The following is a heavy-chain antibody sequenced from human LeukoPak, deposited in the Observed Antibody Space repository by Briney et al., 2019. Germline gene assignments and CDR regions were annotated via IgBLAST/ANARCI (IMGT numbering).Heavy chain of an antibody. CDR1: GFTFSSYG. CDR3: ARDDTMVRGVITSTFDY. Sequence: GGSLRLSCAASGFTFSSYGMSWVRQAPGKGLEWVSAISGSGGSTYYADSVKGRFTISRDNSKNTLYLQMNSLRAEGTAVYYCARDDTMVRGVITSTFDYWGQGTLVTVSS. D-gene: IGHD3-10*01. CDR2: ISGSGGST. V-gene: IGHV3-23*01. J-gene: IGHJ4*02.